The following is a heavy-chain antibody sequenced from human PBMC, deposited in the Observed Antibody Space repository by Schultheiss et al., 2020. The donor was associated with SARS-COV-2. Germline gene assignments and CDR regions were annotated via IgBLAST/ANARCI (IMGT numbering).Heavy chain of an antibody. Sequence: SQTLSLTCTVSGGSISSGGYYWSWIRQHPGKGLEWIGYIYYSGSTYYNPSLKSRVTISVDTSKNQFSLKLSSVTAADTAVYYCARDRGYYDSSGYLYFDYWGQGALVTVSS. CDR2: IYYSGST. CDR3: ARDRGYYDSSGYLYFDY. V-gene: IGHV4-31*03. CDR1: GGSISSGGYY. D-gene: IGHD3-22*01. J-gene: IGHJ4*02.